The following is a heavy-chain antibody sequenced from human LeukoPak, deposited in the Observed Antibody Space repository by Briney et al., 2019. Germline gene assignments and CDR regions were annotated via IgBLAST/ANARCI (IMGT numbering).Heavy chain of an antibody. CDR1: GGSFSGYY. CDR3: ARPLRYYYGSGSSDC. V-gene: IGHV4-34*01. Sequence: SETLSLTCAVYGGSFSGYYWSWIRQPPGKGLEWIGEINHSGSTNYNPSLKSRVTISVDTSKNQFSLKLSSVTAADTAVYYCARPLRYYYGSGSSDCWGQGTLVTVSS. D-gene: IGHD3-10*01. CDR2: INHSGST. J-gene: IGHJ4*02.